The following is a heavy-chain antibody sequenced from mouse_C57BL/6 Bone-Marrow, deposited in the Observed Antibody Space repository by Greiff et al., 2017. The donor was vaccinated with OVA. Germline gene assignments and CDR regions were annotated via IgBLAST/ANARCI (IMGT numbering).Heavy chain of an antibody. CDR1: GYTFTSYG. J-gene: IGHJ3*01. V-gene: IGHV1-81*01. CDR2: IYPRSGNT. D-gene: IGHD2-4*01. CDR3: ARAAYDDDVGAY. Sequence: VQLQQPGAELVKPGASVKLSCKASGYTFTSYGISWVKQRTGQGLEWIGEIYPRSGNTYYNEKFKGKATLTADKSSSTAYMELRSLTSEDSAVYFCARAAYDDDVGAYWGQGTLVTVSA.